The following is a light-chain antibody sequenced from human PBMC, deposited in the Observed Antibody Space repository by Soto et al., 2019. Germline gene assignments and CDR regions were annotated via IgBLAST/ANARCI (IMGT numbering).Light chain of an antibody. CDR3: QSYDSSLSGWV. CDR1: SSNIGAGYD. Sequence: QPVLTQPPSVSGAPGQRVTISCTGSSSNIGAGYDVHWYQQLPGTAPKLLIQGNSNRPSGVPDRFSGSKSGTSASLAITWLQAEDEADYYCQSYDSSLSGWVFGGGTKVTVL. V-gene: IGLV1-40*01. CDR2: GNS. J-gene: IGLJ3*02.